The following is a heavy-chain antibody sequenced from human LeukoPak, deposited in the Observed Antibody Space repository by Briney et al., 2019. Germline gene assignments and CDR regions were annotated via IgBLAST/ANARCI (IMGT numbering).Heavy chain of an antibody. Sequence: PGGSLRLSCAASGFTFNIYTMSWVRQAPGKGLEWVSIISDNGGSTYYADSVKGRFTISRDNAKNSLYLQMNSLRAEDTAVYYCARDPEGSGYFQHWGQGTLVTVSS. D-gene: IGHD2-15*01. CDR3: ARDPEGSGYFQH. J-gene: IGHJ1*01. V-gene: IGHV3-23*01. CDR2: ISDNGGST. CDR1: GFTFNIYT.